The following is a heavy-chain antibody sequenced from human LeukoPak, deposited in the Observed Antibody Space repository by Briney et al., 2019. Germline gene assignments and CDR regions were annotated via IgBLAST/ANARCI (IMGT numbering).Heavy chain of an antibody. CDR1: GGSISSSSYY. D-gene: IGHD1-14*01. J-gene: IGHJ5*02. CDR3: ASDGEKTGWFDP. V-gene: IGHV4-39*07. CDR2: IYYSGST. Sequence: SETLSLTCTVSGGSISSSSYYWGWIRQPPGKGLEWIGSIYYSGSTYYNPSLKSRVTISVDTSKNQFSLKLSSVTAADTAVYYCASDGEKTGWFDPWGQGTLVTVSS.